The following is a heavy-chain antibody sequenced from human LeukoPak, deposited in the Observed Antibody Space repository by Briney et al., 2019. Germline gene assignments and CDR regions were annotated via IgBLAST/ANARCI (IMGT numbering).Heavy chain of an antibody. CDR2: ISSSGSTI. D-gene: IGHD3-22*01. CDR1: GFTFSSYE. CDR3: ARDLGQYYDTSDNWFDP. V-gene: IGHV3-48*03. J-gene: IGHJ5*02. Sequence: GSLSLSCAASGFTFSSYEMNWVRPAPGKGLEWVSYISSSGSTIYYADSVKGRFTISRDNAKNSLYLQMNSLRAEDTAVYYCARDLGQYYDTSDNWFDPWGQGTLVTVSS.